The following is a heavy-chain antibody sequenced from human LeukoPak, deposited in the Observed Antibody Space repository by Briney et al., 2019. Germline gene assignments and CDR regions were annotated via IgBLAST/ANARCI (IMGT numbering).Heavy chain of an antibody. CDR2: IWYDGSNK. J-gene: IGHJ3*02. Sequence: TGGSLRLSCAASGFTFSSYDMHWVRQAPGKGLEWVAVIWYDGSNKYFADSVKGRFTISRDNSKNTLFLQMNTLRAEDTALYYCARDASNLHDAFDIWGQGTMVTVSS. CDR1: GFTFSSYD. D-gene: IGHD5-24*01. V-gene: IGHV3-33*01. CDR3: ARDASNLHDAFDI.